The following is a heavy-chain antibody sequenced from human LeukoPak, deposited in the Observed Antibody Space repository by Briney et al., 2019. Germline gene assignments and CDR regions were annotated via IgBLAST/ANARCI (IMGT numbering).Heavy chain of an antibody. D-gene: IGHD4/OR15-4a*01. CDR1: GFTFNTNN. J-gene: IGHJ4*01. CDR3: ARGSIRSDSDYGCY. Sequence: GGSLTLSCGASGFTFNTNNMSWVRQAPGKGLEWVSFISSGSHYIYYADSVKGRFTFSRDNTKNSLFLQMNSLRAEDTAVYYCARGSIRSDSDYGCYWG. CDR2: ISSGSHYI. V-gene: IGHV3-21*01.